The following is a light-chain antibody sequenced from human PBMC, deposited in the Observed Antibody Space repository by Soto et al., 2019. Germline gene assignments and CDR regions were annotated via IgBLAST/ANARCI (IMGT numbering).Light chain of an antibody. CDR3: QVWDYSTDDVV. CDR2: HDS. CDR1: NIGGTS. V-gene: IGLV3-21*02. J-gene: IGLJ2*01. Sequence: SYELTQPPSVSVAPGQTASITCGGDNIGGTSVHWYQQKPGQAPVVVVDHDSDRPSGIPERFSGSNSGNMATLTISRVEAGDEAVYHCQVWDYSTDDVVFGGGTKVTVL.